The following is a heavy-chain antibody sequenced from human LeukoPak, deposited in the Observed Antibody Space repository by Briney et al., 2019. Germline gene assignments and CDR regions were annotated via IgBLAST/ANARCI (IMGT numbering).Heavy chain of an antibody. CDR2: IYYSGST. CDR1: GGSISSGGYY. J-gene: IGHJ4*02. CDR3: ARVEYYYDSSGYSRPNYFDY. V-gene: IGHV4-31*03. Sequence: PSQTLSLTCTVSGGSISSGGYYWSWIRQHPGKGLEWIGYIYYSGSTYYNPSLKSRVTISVDTSKNQFSLKLSSVTAADTAVYYCARVEYYYDSSGYSRPNYFDYWGQGTLVTVSS. D-gene: IGHD3-22*01.